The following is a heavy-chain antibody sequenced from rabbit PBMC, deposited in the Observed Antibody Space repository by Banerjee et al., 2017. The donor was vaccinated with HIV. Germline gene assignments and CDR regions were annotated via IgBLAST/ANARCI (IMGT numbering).Heavy chain of an antibody. V-gene: IGHV1S40*01. CDR3: ARDLGGSSDL. J-gene: IGHJ4*01. D-gene: IGHD8-1*01. Sequence: QSVEESGGDLVRPGASLTLTCTASGFSFSSSVYMWWVRQAPVTGLEWIACINAANDGNKCYASWAKGRFTISKTSSTTVTLEMTSLTAADTATHFCARDLGGSSDLWGQGTLVTVS. CDR2: INAANDGNK. CDR1: GFSFSSSVY.